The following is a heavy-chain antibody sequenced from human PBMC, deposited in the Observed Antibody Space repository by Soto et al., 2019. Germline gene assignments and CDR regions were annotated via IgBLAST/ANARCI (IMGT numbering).Heavy chain of an antibody. J-gene: IGHJ6*02. CDR2: INPQTGGT. V-gene: IGHV1-2*02. D-gene: IGHD2-2*01. CDR3: ARERYQVISDGMDV. Sequence: ASVKVSCKSSGYTFTGYYIHCVREAPGQGLEWMGWINPQTGGTSYAQKFQGRVTLSRDTSINTAYLELSRLRFDDAAVYFCARERYQVISDGMDVWGQGTTVTVSS. CDR1: GYTFTGYY.